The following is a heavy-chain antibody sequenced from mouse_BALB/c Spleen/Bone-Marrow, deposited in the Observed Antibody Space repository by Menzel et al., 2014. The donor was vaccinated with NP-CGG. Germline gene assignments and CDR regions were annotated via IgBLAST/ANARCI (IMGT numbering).Heavy chain of an antibody. D-gene: IGHD1-1*01. CDR2: IYPSDSYT. V-gene: IGHV1-69*02. J-gene: IGHJ2*01. CDR1: GYTFTSYW. CDR3: TREGYYGSSYVDY. Sequence: QVQLQQPGAELVRPGASVKLSCKASGYTFTSYWINWVKQRPGQGLEWIGNIYPSDSYTNYNQKFKDKATLTVDKSSSTAYMQLSSPTTEDSAVYYCTREGYYGSSYVDYCGQGTTLTVSS.